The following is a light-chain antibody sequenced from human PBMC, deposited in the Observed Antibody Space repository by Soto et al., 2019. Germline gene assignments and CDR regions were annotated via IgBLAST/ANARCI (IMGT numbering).Light chain of an antibody. V-gene: IGKV3-15*01. Sequence: EIVMTQSPGTLSVAPGERATLSCRASQSVRSDVAWYQHKPGQAPRLLIYGASTRATGIPARFIGSGSETEFTLTISSLQSEDFAIYYCQQYNNWVVTFSQGTRLEI. J-gene: IGKJ5*01. CDR1: QSVRSD. CDR3: QQYNNWVVT. CDR2: GAS.